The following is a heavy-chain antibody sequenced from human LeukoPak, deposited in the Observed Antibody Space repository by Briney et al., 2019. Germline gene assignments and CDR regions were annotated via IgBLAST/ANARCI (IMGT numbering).Heavy chain of an antibody. CDR1: GGSISSYY. CDR3: ARERVWRYCGGDSCGWFDP. D-gene: IGHD2-21*02. V-gene: IGHV4-59*12. CDR2: IYYSGST. Sequence: SETLSLTCTVSGGSISSYYWSWIRQPPGKELEYIGYIYYSGSTNYNPSLKSRVTISVDTSKNQFSLKLSSVTAADTAVYYCARERVWRYCGGDSCGWFDPWGQGTLVTVSS. J-gene: IGHJ5*02.